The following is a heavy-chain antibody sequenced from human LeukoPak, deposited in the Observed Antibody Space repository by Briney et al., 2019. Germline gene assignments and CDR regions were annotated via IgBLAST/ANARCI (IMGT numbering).Heavy chain of an antibody. D-gene: IGHD3-22*01. CDR2: IFYSGST. J-gene: IGHJ4*02. CDR1: GGSISPYY. V-gene: IGHV4-59*08. CDR3: ARHGTSRITMNH. Sequence: SETLSLTCTVSGGSISPYYWSWIRQPPGEGLEWIGYIFYSGSTNYNPSPKSRVTISVDTSKNQFSLKLSSVTAADTAVYYCARHGTSRITMNHWGQGTLVTVSS.